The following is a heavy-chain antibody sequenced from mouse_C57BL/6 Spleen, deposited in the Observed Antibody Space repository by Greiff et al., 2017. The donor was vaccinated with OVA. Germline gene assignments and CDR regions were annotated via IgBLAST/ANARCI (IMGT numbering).Heavy chain of an antibody. V-gene: IGHV1-55*01. Sequence: QVQLKQPGAELVKPGASVKMSCKASGYTFTSYWITWVKQRPGQGLEWIGDIYPGSGSTNYNEKFKSKATLTVDTSSSTAYMQLSSLTSEDSAVYYCARTMVTDWYFDVWGTGTTVTVSS. D-gene: IGHD2-2*01. J-gene: IGHJ1*03. CDR3: ARTMVTDWYFDV. CDR1: GYTFTSYW. CDR2: IYPGSGST.